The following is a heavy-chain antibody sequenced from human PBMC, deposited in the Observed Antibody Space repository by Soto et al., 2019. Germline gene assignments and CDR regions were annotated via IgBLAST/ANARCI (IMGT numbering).Heavy chain of an antibody. CDR2: IWYNGGTK. J-gene: IGHJ4*02. CDR3: ARPKGGDYFDY. CDR1: GFDFSVYD. D-gene: IGHD3-10*01. V-gene: IGHV3-33*01. Sequence: GGSLGLSCAASGFDFSVYDMHWVRQAAGKGLEWVARIWYNGGTKVYADSVEGRFTISRDNSKNTLYLQMDSLRVEDSALYYCARPKGGDYFDYWGQGALVTVSS.